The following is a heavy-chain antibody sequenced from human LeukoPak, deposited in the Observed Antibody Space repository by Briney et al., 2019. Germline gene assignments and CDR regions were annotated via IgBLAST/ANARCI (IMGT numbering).Heavy chain of an antibody. V-gene: IGHV4-4*07. Sequence: SETLSLTCTVSGASISSYYWSWIRQPAGKALEWIGRIYVTGSTTYNPSLESRVTMSLDTSKNHFSLKLRSVTAADTAVYYCARDSGTTGEVKFYPWGQGTLVTVSS. CDR3: ARDSGTTGEVKFYP. D-gene: IGHD1-7*01. CDR2: IYVTGST. J-gene: IGHJ5*02. CDR1: GASISSYY.